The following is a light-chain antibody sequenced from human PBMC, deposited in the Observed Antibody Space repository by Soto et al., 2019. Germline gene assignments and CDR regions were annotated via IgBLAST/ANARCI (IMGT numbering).Light chain of an antibody. J-gene: IGKJ1*01. CDR2: GAS. CDR1: QGSINY. V-gene: IGKV1-9*01. CDR3: QHYNSYSEA. Sequence: IQLTQAPSSLSASVGDRVTITYRASQGSINYLAWYQQKPGKAPKLLIYGASTLQRGVPSRFGGSGAGTDVTLTISSRQPDDVATYSCQHYNSYSEAFGQGTKVDIK.